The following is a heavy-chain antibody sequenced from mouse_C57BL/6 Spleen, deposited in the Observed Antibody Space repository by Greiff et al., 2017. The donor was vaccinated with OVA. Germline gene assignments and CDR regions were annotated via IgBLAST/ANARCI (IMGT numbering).Heavy chain of an antibody. V-gene: IGHV5-17*01. CDR1: GFTFSDYG. CDR3: ARTGIGYGSSPDY. J-gene: IGHJ2*01. CDR2: ISSGSSTI. Sequence: LVESGGGLVKPGGSLKLSCAASGFTFSDYGMHWVRQAPEKGLEWVAYISSGSSTIYYADTVKGRFTISRDNAENTLFLQMTSLRAEDTAMYYCARTGIGYGSSPDYWGQGTTLTVSS. D-gene: IGHD1-1*01.